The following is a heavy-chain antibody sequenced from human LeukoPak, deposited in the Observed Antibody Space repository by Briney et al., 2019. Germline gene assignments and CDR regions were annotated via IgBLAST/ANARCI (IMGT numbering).Heavy chain of an antibody. V-gene: IGHV3-21*04. CDR1: GLTFSNAW. CDR2: ISSSSSYI. J-gene: IGHJ4*02. CDR3: AKSGYNRFDY. D-gene: IGHD5-24*01. Sequence: GGSLRLSCAASGLTFSNAWMNWVRQAPGKGLEWVSSISSSSSYIYYADSVKGRFTISRDNAKNSLYLQMNSLRAEDTAVYYCAKSGYNRFDYWGQGTLVTVSS.